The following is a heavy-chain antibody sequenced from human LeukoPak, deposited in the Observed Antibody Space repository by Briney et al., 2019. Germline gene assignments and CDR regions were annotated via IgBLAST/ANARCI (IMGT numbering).Heavy chain of an antibody. CDR3: AKAPVTTCRGAFCYPFDY. CDR1: GFTLSSYA. CDR2: ISDTGNT. D-gene: IGHD2-15*01. V-gene: IGHV3-23*01. J-gene: IGHJ4*02. Sequence: GGSLRLSCAASGFTLSSYAMSWVRQAPGKGLEWVSTISDTGNTYHADSVKGRFTISRDSSKNTLFLQMNRLRPEDAAVYYCAKAPVTTCRGAFCYPFDYWGLGTLVTVSS.